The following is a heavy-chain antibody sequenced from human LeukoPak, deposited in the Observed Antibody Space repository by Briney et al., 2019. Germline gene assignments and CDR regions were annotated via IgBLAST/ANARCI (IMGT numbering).Heavy chain of an antibody. V-gene: IGHV1-2*02. CDR1: GYTFTGYY. CDR3: ARGLLWFGESIDY. CDR2: INPNSGGT. J-gene: IGHJ4*02. Sequence: ASVKVSCKASGYTFTGYYMHWVRQAPGQGLEWMGWINPNSGGTNYAQKFQGRVTMTRDTSISTAYMELSSLRSEDTAVYCCARGLLWFGESIDYWGQGTLVTVSS. D-gene: IGHD3-10*01.